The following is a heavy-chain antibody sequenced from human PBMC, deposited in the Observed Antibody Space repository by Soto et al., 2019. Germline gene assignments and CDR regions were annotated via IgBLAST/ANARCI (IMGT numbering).Heavy chain of an antibody. Sequence: GESLKISCKGSGYSFAGYWITWVRQKPGKGLEWMGRIDPSDSQTYYSPSFRGHVTISVTKSITTVFLQWSSLRASDTAMYYCARPIYDSVTGPNFQYYFDSWGQGTPVTVSS. D-gene: IGHD3-9*01. V-gene: IGHV5-10-1*01. CDR3: ARPIYDSVTGPNFQYYFDS. CDR1: GYSFAGYW. CDR2: IDPSDSQT. J-gene: IGHJ4*02.